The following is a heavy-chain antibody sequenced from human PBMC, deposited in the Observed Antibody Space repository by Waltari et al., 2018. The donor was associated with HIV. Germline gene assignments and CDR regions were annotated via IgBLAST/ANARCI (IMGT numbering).Heavy chain of an antibody. CDR1: GFTLTNAW. Sequence: EVQLVESGGGLVTPGESLRLSCAASGFTLTNAWMSWVRQAPGKGLEWVGRIKSEDDGGTTDYAAPVKGRFTISRDDSKNALYLQMNSLKTEDTALYYCTSTGGGITDYWGQGTLVTVSS. V-gene: IGHV3-15*01. CDR2: IKSEDDGGTT. CDR3: TSTGGGITDY. D-gene: IGHD2-15*01. J-gene: IGHJ4*02.